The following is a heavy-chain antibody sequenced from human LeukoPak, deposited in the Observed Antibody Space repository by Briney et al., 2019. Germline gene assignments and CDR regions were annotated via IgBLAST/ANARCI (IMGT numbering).Heavy chain of an antibody. J-gene: IGHJ4*02. CDR1: GFTFSSYI. Sequence: PGGSLRLSCAASGFTFSSYIMHWVRQAPGKGLEWVGVTSYDGSKKYYADSVKGRFTISRDNSKNTLYLQMNSLRGEDTAVYYCASGGFDSDYWGQGTLVTVFS. CDR3: ASGGFDSDY. V-gene: IGHV3-30*04. CDR2: TSYDGSKK. D-gene: IGHD2-15*01.